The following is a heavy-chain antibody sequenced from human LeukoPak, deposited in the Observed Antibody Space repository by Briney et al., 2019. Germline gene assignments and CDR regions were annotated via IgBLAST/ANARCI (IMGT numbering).Heavy chain of an antibody. CDR3: AKDRFGCSSTSCYSLDY. Sequence: PRGSLRLSCAASGFTFSSYEMNWVRQAPGKGLEWVAVISYDGSNKYYADSVKGRFTISRDNSKNTLYLQMNSLRAEDTAVYYCAKDRFGCSSTSCYSLDYWGQGTLVTVSS. CDR1: GFTFSSYE. D-gene: IGHD2-2*01. V-gene: IGHV3-30*04. J-gene: IGHJ4*02. CDR2: ISYDGSNK.